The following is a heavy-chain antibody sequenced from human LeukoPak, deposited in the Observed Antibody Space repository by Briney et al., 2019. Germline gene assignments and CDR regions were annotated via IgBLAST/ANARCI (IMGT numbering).Heavy chain of an antibody. V-gene: IGHV4-39*07. Sequence: SETLSLTCTVSGGSISSSSYYWGWIHQPPGKGLEWIGSIYYSGSTNYNPSLKSRVTISVDTSKNQFSLKLSSVTAADTAVYYCARGPLQKYDYGSGTTWFDPWGQGTLVTVSS. D-gene: IGHD3-10*01. CDR2: IYYSGST. J-gene: IGHJ5*02. CDR1: GGSISSSSYY. CDR3: ARGPLQKYDYGSGTTWFDP.